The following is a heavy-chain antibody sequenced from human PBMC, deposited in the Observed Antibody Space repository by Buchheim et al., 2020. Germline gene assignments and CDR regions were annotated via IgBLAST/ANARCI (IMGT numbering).Heavy chain of an antibody. Sequence: QVQLVESGGGLVNPGGSLRLSCAASGFTFRDHYMSWVRQAPGKGLECIAYIRTDGTYTYYADSVKGRFTISRDNANNSLYLQMDSLRGEGTAVYYCARRARQRDYGGLGTL. CDR3: ARRARQRDY. V-gene: IGHV3-11*05. CDR2: IRTDGTYT. CDR1: GFTFRDHY. D-gene: IGHD6-25*01. J-gene: IGHJ4*02.